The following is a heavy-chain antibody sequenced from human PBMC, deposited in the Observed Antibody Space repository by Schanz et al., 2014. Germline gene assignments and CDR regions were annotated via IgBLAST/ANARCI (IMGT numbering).Heavy chain of an antibody. Sequence: QLQLQESGPGLVKPSETLSLTCTVSGGSISSTSYYWGWIRQPPGKGLEWIGTIYFRGSTYYNPSPKGRATIPVNTSKNHFSLKLSSVTAADTAVYYCARHTTAAAHDYWGQGTLVTVSS. CDR2: IYFRGST. D-gene: IGHD6-25*01. CDR1: GGSISSTSYY. V-gene: IGHV4-39*01. J-gene: IGHJ4*02. CDR3: ARHTTAAAHDY.